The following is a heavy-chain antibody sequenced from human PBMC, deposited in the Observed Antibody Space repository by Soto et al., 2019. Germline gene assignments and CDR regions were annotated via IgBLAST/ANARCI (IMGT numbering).Heavy chain of an antibody. V-gene: IGHV4-61*01. CDR3: ARRSRGTFDY. D-gene: IGHD2-15*01. CDR1: DGSVSSNNYH. J-gene: IGHJ4*02. CDR2: NSGST. Sequence: SETLCLTCTVSDGSVSSNNYHGSWIRQPPGKGLEWIGYNSGSTNYNPSLKSRVTISVDTSKNQFSLKLSSVTAADTAVYYCARRSRGTFDYRGQGTLVTVSS.